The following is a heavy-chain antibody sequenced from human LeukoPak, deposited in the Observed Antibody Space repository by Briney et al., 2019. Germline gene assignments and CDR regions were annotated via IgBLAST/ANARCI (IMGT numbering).Heavy chain of an antibody. Sequence: GSLRLSCAGSGFSFSSYGMHWVRQAPGKGLEWMAFIRSGGSNKYYADSVKGRFTISRDNSKNTLYLQMNSLRAEDTAVYYCARILDSAWGELGYWGQGTLVTVSS. J-gene: IGHJ4*02. CDR1: GFSFSSYG. CDR2: IRSGGSNK. CDR3: ARILDSAWGELGY. V-gene: IGHV3-30*02. D-gene: IGHD6-19*01.